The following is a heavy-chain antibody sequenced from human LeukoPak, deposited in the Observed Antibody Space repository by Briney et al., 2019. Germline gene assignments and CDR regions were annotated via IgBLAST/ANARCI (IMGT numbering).Heavy chain of an antibody. CDR1: GGSISSYY. CDR3: ARDYNRSHFDY. V-gene: IGHV4-59*12. J-gene: IGHJ4*02. CDR2: IYYSGST. D-gene: IGHD3-10*01. Sequence: SETLSLTCTVSGGSISSYYWTWIRQPPGKGLEWIGYIYYSGSTNYNPSLKSRVTISVDTSKNQFSLKLSSVTAADTAVYYCARDYNRSHFDYWGQGTLVTVSS.